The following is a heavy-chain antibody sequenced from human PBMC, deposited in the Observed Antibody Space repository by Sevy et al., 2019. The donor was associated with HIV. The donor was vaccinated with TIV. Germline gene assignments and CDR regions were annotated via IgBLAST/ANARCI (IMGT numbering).Heavy chain of an antibody. CDR2: IFSGGST. V-gene: IGHV3-53*01. CDR1: GFTVSSNY. D-gene: IGHD3-3*01. Sequence: LSLTCAVSGFTVSSNYMTWVRQAPGKGLEWVSVIFSGGSTYYADSVKGRFTISRDNSRNTLSLQMNSLRAEDTAVYYCARGMILEGSWCGIDVWGQGTTVTVSS. CDR3: ARGMILEGSWCGIDV. J-gene: IGHJ6*02.